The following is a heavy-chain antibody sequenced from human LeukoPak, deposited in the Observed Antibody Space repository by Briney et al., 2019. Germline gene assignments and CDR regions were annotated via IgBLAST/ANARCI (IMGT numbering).Heavy chain of an antibody. CDR2: IYYSGST. Sequence: SETLSLTCTVSGGSISSYYWSWIRQPPGKGLEWIGYIYYSGSTNYNPSLKSRVTISVDTSKNQFSLKLSSVTAADTAVYYCARLTSYYYDSSGYLNWFDPWGQGTLVTVSS. CDR3: ARLTSYYYDSSGYLNWFDP. V-gene: IGHV4-59*08. D-gene: IGHD3-22*01. J-gene: IGHJ5*02. CDR1: GGSISSYY.